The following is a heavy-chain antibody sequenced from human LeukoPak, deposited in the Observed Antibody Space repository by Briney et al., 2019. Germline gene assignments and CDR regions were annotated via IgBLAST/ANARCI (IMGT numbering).Heavy chain of an antibody. CDR2: IYSGGST. D-gene: IGHD6-13*01. Sequence: GGSLRLSCAASGFTVSSNYMSWVRQAPGKGLEWVSVIYSGGSTYYADSVKGRFTISGDNSKNTLYLQMNSLRAEDTAVYYCARAEIAAAALDYWGQGTLVTVSS. CDR3: ARAEIAAAALDY. CDR1: GFTVSSNY. V-gene: IGHV3-53*01. J-gene: IGHJ4*02.